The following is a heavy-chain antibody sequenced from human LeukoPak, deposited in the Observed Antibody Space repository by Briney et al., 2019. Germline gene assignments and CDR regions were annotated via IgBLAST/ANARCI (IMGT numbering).Heavy chain of an antibody. J-gene: IGHJ6*03. CDR3: ARDQWLQSYHYMDV. V-gene: IGHV3-9*01. CDR1: GFTFDDYA. D-gene: IGHD5-18*01. CDR2: ISWNSGSI. Sequence: PGGSLRLSCAASGFTFDDYAMHWVRQAPGKGLEWVSGISWNSGSIGYADSVKGRFTISRDNAKNSLYLQMNSLRAEDTAVYYCARDQWLQSYHYMDVWGKGTTVTVSS.